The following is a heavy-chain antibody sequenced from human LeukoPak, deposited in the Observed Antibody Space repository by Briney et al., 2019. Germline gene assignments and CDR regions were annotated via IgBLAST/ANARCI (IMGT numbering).Heavy chain of an antibody. J-gene: IGHJ4*02. CDR3: GYTNNFYH. CDR1: GFTFSSYS. D-gene: IGHD3-16*02. V-gene: IGHV3-48*02. CDR2: ISSRSRAI. Sequence: TGGSLRLSCATSGFTFSSYSMSWVRQAPGKGLEWISYISSRSRAIYYADSVKGRFTISRDNAKNSLYLQMNSLRDEDTAVYYCGYTNNFYHWGQGALVVVSA.